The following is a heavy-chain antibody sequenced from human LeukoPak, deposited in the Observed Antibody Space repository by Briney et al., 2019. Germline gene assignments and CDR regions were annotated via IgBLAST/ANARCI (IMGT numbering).Heavy chain of an antibody. Sequence: ASVKVSCKSSGYTFTDYYIHWVRQAPGQGLEWMGWINPNSGGTNYAQKFQGRVTMTRDTSISTAYMELSRLRSDDTAVYYCARDRPYPKNCSGGSRYSKSYGYWGQGTLVTVSS. D-gene: IGHD2-15*01. J-gene: IGHJ4*02. V-gene: IGHV1-2*02. CDR1: GYTFTDYY. CDR3: ARDRPYPKNCSGGSRYSKSYGY. CDR2: INPNSGGT.